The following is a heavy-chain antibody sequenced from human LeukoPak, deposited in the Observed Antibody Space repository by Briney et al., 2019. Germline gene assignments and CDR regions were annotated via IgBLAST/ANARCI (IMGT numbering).Heavy chain of an antibody. CDR2: IFSDGST. V-gene: IGHV3-53*01. J-gene: IGHJ3*02. CDR1: GFTLSTNY. CDR3: ARGGPWGPFYYDSSGYKGALDI. Sequence: GGSLRLSRAASGFTLSTNYMSWVRQAPGKGLEWVSLIFSDGSTYYSDSVKGRFTIPRDNSINTLYLKMNSLRAEDTAVYYCARGGPWGPFYYDSSGYKGALDIWGQGTMVTVSS. D-gene: IGHD3-22*01.